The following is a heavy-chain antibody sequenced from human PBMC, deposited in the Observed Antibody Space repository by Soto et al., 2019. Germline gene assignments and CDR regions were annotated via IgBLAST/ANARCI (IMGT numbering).Heavy chain of an antibody. V-gene: IGHV3-21*01. CDR3: ARAFTTGNRGAFDI. J-gene: IGHJ3*02. CDR2: ISSSSSYI. D-gene: IGHD1-1*01. CDR1: GFTFSSYS. Sequence: GGSLRLSCAASGFTFSSYSMNWVRQAPGKGLEWVSSISSSSSYIYYADSVKGRFTISRDNAKNSLYLQMNSLRAEDTAVYYCARAFTTGNRGAFDIWGQGTMVTVSS.